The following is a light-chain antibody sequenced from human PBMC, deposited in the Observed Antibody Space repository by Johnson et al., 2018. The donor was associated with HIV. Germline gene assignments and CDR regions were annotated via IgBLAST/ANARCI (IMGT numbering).Light chain of an antibody. CDR1: SSNIGSNY. J-gene: IGLJ1*01. CDR3: GTWDSSLSAYV. V-gene: IGLV1-51*02. Sequence: QPPSVSAAPGQKVTVSCSGSSSNIGSNYVSWYQQLPGTAPKLLIYENNKRPSGIPDRFSASKSGTSATLGITGLQTGDEADYYCGTWDSSLSAYVFGTGTKVTVL. CDR2: ENN.